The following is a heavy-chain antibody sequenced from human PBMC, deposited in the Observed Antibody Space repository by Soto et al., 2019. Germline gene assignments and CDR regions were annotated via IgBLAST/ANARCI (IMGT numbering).Heavy chain of an antibody. Sequence: QVQLQESGPGLVKPSETLSLTCTVSGGSISSYYWSWIRQPPGQGLVRIGYIDYNGTTNYNPSLKSRVTISVETSKNPCSLKLSSVTAADTAVYYCARDRGRRWLQLFECRYDAFDIWGQGTMDTVSS. D-gene: IGHD5-12*01. J-gene: IGHJ3*02. CDR3: ARDRGRRWLQLFECRYDAFDI. CDR1: GGSISSYY. CDR2: IDYNGTT. V-gene: IGHV4-59*01.